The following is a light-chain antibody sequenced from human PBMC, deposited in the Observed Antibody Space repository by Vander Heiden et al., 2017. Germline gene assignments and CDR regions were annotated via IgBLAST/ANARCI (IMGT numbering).Light chain of an antibody. CDR2: ENN. Sequence: QSLVTQPPSVSAAPGQKVSIPCPGGSPNIGRNYVSWYLHVPGTAPKLLIHENNKRPSGIPDRFSATKSGTSATLGISGLQPGDEADYYCATWDTDLTAVVFGGGTKLTVL. J-gene: IGLJ2*01. V-gene: IGLV1-51*02. CDR3: ATWDTDLTAVV. CDR1: SPNIGRNY.